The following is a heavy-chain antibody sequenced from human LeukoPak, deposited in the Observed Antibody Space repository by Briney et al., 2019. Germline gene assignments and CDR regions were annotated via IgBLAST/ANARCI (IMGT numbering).Heavy chain of an antibody. CDR3: ARDYRKSDCSGGSCYPDY. CDR2: ISSISTYI. J-gene: IGHJ4*02. D-gene: IGHD2-15*01. V-gene: IGHV3-21*01. Sequence: GGSLRLSSTASGFTFNTWSMNWVRQAPGKGLEWVSSISSISTYIYYAGSVTGRFTISRDNSKNSLYLQMNSLRAEDTAVYYCARDYRKSDCSGGSCYPDYWGQGTLVTVSS. CDR1: GFTFNTWS.